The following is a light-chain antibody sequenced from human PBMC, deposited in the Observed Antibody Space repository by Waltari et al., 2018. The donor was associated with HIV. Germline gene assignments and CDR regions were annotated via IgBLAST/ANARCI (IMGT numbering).Light chain of an antibody. CDR3: QVWDSNSDHYG. J-gene: IGLJ1*01. Sequence: SYVLTQPPSVSVAPGKTATITCGGNHIGDKSVHWSQQKSGQAPVLVIYYDSARPSGIPERFSGSNSGNTATLTISRVEAGDEADYYCQVWDSNSDHYGFGTGTKVTVL. V-gene: IGLV3-21*01. CDR1: HIGDKS. CDR2: YDS.